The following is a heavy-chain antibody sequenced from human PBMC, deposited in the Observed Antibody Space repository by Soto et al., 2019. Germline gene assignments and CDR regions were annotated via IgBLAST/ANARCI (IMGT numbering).Heavy chain of an antibody. V-gene: IGHV3-33*01. Sequence: QVQLVESGGGVVQPGRSLRLSCAASGFIFTTYGLQWVRQAPGKGLEWVAVIWYDGSNQYYADSVKGRFTISRDNSKNILYLEIISVRVEDTAVYYCVNVHCGGDCYSYPYFDYWGQGTLVTVSS. J-gene: IGHJ4*02. CDR3: VNVHCGGDCYSYPYFDY. D-gene: IGHD2-21*02. CDR2: IWYDGSNQ. CDR1: GFIFTTYG.